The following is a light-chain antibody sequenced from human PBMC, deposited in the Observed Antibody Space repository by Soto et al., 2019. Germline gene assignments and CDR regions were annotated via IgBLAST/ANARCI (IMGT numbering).Light chain of an antibody. J-gene: IGLJ1*01. Sequence: QSMLTQPHFASGTSGQRGTMSWSGSSSNIGSNYVYWYQQLPGTAPKLLIYRNNQRPSGVPDRFSGSKSGTSASLAISGLRSEDEADYYCAAWDDSLSGSYVFGTGT. CDR1: SSNIGSNY. CDR3: AAWDDSLSGSYV. CDR2: RNN. V-gene: IGLV1-47*01.